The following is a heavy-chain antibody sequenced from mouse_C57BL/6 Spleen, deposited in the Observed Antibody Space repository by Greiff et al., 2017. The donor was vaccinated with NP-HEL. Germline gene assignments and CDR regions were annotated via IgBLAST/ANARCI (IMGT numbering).Heavy chain of an antibody. D-gene: IGHD1-1*01. V-gene: IGHV5-9-1*02. CDR2: ISSGGDYI. CDR1: GFTFSSYA. Sequence: EVKVVESGEGLVKPGGSLKLSCAASGFTFSSYAMSWVRQTPEKRLEWVAYISSGGDYIYYADTVKGRFTISRDNARNTLYLQMSSLKSEDTAMYYCTRRGITYYFDYWGQGTTLTVSS. J-gene: IGHJ2*01. CDR3: TRRGITYYFDY.